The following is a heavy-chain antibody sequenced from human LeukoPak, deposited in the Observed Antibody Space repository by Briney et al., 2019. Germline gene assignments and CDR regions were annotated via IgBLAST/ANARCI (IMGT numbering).Heavy chain of an antibody. CDR3: AAYSSNYDY. D-gene: IGHD6-13*01. CDR1: AYTFTDYY. CDR2: INPKSGGT. V-gene: IGHV1-2*02. Sequence: GASVKVSCKASAYTFTDYYMHWVRQAPGQGLEWMGWINPKSGGTNYAQKFQGRVTMTRDTSISTAYMELSRLRSDDTAVYYCAAYSSNYDYWGQGTLVTVSS. J-gene: IGHJ4*02.